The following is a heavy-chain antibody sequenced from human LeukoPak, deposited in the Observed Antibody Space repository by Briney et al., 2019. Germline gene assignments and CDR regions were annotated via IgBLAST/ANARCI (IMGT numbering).Heavy chain of an antibody. V-gene: IGHV4-59*01. D-gene: IGHD2-2*01. CDR3: AREGCSSTSCYHFYFDY. CDR1: GGSISSYY. J-gene: IGHJ4*02. Sequence: PSETLSLTCTVSGGSISSYYWSWIRQPPGKGLEWIGYIYYSGSTNYNPSLKSRVTISVDTSKNQFSLKLSSVTAADTAVYYCAREGCSSTSCYHFYFDYWGQGTLVTVSS. CDR2: IYYSGST.